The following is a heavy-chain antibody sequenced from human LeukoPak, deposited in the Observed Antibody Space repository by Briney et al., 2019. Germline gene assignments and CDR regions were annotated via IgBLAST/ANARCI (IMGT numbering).Heavy chain of an antibody. Sequence: PGGSLRLSCAASGFTFSSYGMHWVRQAPGKGLEWVAVIWYDGSNKYYADSVKGRFTISRDNSKNTLYLQMNSLRAEDTAVYYCARDAYCSSTSCYEIGYWGQGTLVTVSS. CDR3: ARDAYCSSTSCYEIGY. D-gene: IGHD2-2*01. V-gene: IGHV3-33*01. CDR2: IWYDGSNK. J-gene: IGHJ4*02. CDR1: GFTFSSYG.